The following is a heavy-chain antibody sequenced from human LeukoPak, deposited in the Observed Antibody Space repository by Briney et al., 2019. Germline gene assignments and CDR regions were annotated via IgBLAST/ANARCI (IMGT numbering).Heavy chain of an antibody. CDR3: ARAHYPDGDIVETTPPPHNDY. CDR1: GYTFTSYG. CDR2: ISAYNGNT. Sequence: GASVKVSCKASGYTFTSYGISWVRQAPGQGLEWMGWISAYNGNTNYAQKLQGRVTMTTDTSTSTAYMELRSLRSDDTAVYYCARAHYPDGDIVETTPPPHNDYWGQGTLVTVSS. V-gene: IGHV1-18*01. D-gene: IGHD5-12*01. J-gene: IGHJ4*02.